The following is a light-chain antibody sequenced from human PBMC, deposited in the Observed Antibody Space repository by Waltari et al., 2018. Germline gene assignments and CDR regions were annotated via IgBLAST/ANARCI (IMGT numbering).Light chain of an antibody. CDR2: DTS. V-gene: IGKV3-11*01. CDR1: QSVTNY. Sequence: EIVLTQSPAILSLSPGERASLSCRASQSVTNYLAWYQQKPVQAPRLLIYDTSNRATGIPARFSGSGFGTDFTHTISSLEPEDFAVYYCQQRRDWPLTFGGGTKVEIK. J-gene: IGKJ4*01. CDR3: QQRRDWPLT.